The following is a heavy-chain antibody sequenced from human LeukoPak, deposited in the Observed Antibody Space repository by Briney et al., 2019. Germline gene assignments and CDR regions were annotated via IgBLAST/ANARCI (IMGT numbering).Heavy chain of an antibody. D-gene: IGHD2-15*01. CDR1: GFTFDDYA. CDR3: AKDTYSGAFDI. V-gene: IGHV3-9*01. CDR2: ISWNSGSI. Sequence: GGSLRLSCAASGFTFDDYAMHWVRQAPGKGLEWVSGISWNSGSIGYADSVKGRFTISRDNAKNSLYLQMNSLRAEDTALYYCAKDTYSGAFDIWGQGTMVTVSS. J-gene: IGHJ3*02.